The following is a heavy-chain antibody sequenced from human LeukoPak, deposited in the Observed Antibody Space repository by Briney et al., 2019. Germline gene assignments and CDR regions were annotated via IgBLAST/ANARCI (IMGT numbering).Heavy chain of an antibody. CDR2: ISLAGQT. V-gene: IGHV4-4*02. J-gene: IGHJ4*02. Sequence: SETLSLACAVSGGSITTTNWWSWVRQPPGQGLEWIGEISLAGQTNYNPSLNGRVTMSLDKSSNQLSLHLTSVTAADTATYFCSRESGPFCPFGYWGQGTLVIVSS. D-gene: IGHD1-26*01. CDR3: SRESGPFCPFGY. CDR1: GGSITTTNW.